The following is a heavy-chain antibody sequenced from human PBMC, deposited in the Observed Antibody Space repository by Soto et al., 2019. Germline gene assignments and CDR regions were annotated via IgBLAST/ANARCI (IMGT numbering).Heavy chain of an antibody. Sequence: QVQLVESGGGVVQPGRSLRLSCAASGFTFSSYAMHWVRQAPGKGLAWVAVISYDGSNKYYADSVKGRFTISRDNSKNTLYLHMNSLSAEDTAVYYCARDRRDGYNYHYYYGMDVWGQGTTVTVSS. J-gene: IGHJ6*02. D-gene: IGHD5-12*01. CDR3: ARDRRDGYNYHYYYGMDV. CDR2: ISYDGSNK. CDR1: GFTFSSYA. V-gene: IGHV3-30-3*01.